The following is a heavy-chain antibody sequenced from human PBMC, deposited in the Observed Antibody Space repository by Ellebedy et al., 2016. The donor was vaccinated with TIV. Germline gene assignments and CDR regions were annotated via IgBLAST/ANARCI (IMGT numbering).Heavy chain of an antibody. CDR2: IREDGSDK. CDR1: GFTFRTHW. CDR3: ARTYIGWHGGTDY. J-gene: IGHJ4*02. Sequence: PGGSLRLSCAASGFTFRTHWMSWVRQAPGKGLEWVANIREDGSDKYYVDSVKGRFTITRDNAENSLYLQMNSLRVEDPAVYYCARTYIGWHGGTDYWGQGTLVTVSS. D-gene: IGHD6-19*01. V-gene: IGHV3-7*01.